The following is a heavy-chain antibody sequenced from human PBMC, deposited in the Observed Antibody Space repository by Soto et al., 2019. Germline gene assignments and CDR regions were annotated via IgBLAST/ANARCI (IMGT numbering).Heavy chain of an antibody. Sequence: QVQLVQSGAELKKPGSSVKVSCKASGDTFSGYPINWVRQAPGAGLEWMGRIIPVFGTTNDAQRFEGRVTFTSDEPTNAAYMQLRGLRSEDTAVYYCARDGGFGELKYWGPGTLVTVSS. CDR3: ARDGGFGELKY. V-gene: IGHV1-69*18. CDR1: GDTFSGYP. CDR2: IIPVFGTT. J-gene: IGHJ4*02. D-gene: IGHD3-10*01.